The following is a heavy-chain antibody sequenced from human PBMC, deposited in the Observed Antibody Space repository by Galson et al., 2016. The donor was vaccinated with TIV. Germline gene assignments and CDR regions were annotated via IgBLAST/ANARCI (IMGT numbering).Heavy chain of an antibody. Sequence: ETLSLTCTVSSDSIINYYLSWIRQPPGKGLEWIGYISDSGRSNENPSLKSRVTISVDTSKKQISLKLKSVTAADTAMYYCARNLGLGAFDIWGQGTMVTVSS. CDR1: SDSIINYY. D-gene: IGHD7-27*01. V-gene: IGHV4-59*01. CDR3: ARNLGLGAFDI. J-gene: IGHJ3*02. CDR2: ISDSGRS.